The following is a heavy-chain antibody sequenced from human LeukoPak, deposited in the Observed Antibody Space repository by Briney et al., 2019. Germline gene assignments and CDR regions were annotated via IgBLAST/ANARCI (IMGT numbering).Heavy chain of an antibody. Sequence: GGSLRLSCTASGFTVSSNYMSWVRQAPGKGLEWVSVIYSGGSTYYADSVKGRFTISRDNSKNTLYLQMNSLRAEDTAVYYCARTCSGGSCYFDYWGQGTLVTVSS. V-gene: IGHV3-53*01. J-gene: IGHJ4*02. CDR3: ARTCSGGSCYFDY. CDR2: IYSGGST. CDR1: GFTVSSNY. D-gene: IGHD2-15*01.